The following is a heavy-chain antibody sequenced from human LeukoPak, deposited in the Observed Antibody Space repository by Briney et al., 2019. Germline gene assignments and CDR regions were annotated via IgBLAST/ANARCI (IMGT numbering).Heavy chain of an antibody. CDR2: IYYSGST. D-gene: IGHD2-2*02. J-gene: IGHJ6*02. CDR3: ARVSIVVVPAAIPSDYYYYYGMDV. V-gene: IGHV4-59*01. CDR1: GGSFSGYY. Sequence: SETLSLTCAVYGGSFSGYYWSWIRQPPGKGLEWIGYIYYSGSTNYNPSLKSRVTISVDTSKNQFSLKLSSVTAADTAVYYCARVSIVVVPAAIPSDYYYYYGMDVWGQGTTVTVSS.